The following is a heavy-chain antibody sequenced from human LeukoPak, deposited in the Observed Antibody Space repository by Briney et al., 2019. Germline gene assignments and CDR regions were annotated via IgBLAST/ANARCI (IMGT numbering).Heavy chain of an antibody. J-gene: IGHJ5*02. CDR1: GGSFSGYY. CDR2: INHSGST. Sequence: SETLSLTCAVYGGSFSGYYWSWIRQPPGKGLEWIGEINHSGSTNYNPSLKSRVTISVDTSKNQFSLKLSSVTAADTAVYYCAGHHRFLGYCSGGSCYWFDPWGQGTLVTVSS. V-gene: IGHV4-34*01. CDR3: AGHHRFLGYCSGGSCYWFDP. D-gene: IGHD2-15*01.